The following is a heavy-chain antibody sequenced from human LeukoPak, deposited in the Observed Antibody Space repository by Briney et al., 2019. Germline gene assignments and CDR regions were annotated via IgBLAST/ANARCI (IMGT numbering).Heavy chain of an antibody. CDR2: INWNGGST. CDR1: GFTFDDYG. CDR3: ARVGAVAGAFDI. Sequence: PGGSLRLSCAASGFTFDDYGMSWVRQAPGKGLEWVSGINWNGGSTGYADSVKGRFTISRDNAKNTLYLQMNSLRVEDTAVYFCARVGAVAGAFDIWGQGTMVTVSS. J-gene: IGHJ3*02. D-gene: IGHD6-19*01. V-gene: IGHV3-20*04.